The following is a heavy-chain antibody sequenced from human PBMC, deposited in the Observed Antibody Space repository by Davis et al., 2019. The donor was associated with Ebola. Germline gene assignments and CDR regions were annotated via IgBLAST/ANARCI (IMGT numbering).Heavy chain of an antibody. CDR2: ISSSSSYI. CDR1: GFTFSSYS. V-gene: IGHV3-21*01. CDR3: ARDSSRITIFGVVSS. Sequence: GESLKISCAASGFTFSSYSMNWVRQAPGKGLEWVSSISSSSSYIYYADSVKGRFTISRDNAKNTLYLQMNSLRAEDTAVYYCARDSSRITIFGVVSSWGQGTLVTVSS. J-gene: IGHJ5*02. D-gene: IGHD3-3*01.